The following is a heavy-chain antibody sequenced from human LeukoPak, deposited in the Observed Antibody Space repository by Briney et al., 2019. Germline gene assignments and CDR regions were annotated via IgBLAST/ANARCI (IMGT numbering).Heavy chain of an antibody. J-gene: IGHJ4*02. CDR3: ARGREYDFWSGPDY. CDR2: IWYDGSNK. D-gene: IGHD3-3*01. CDR1: GFIFSNYG. Sequence: PGGSLRLSCAASGFIFSNYGMHWVRQAPGKGLQWVAIIWYDGSNKYYADSVKGRFTISRDNSKNTLYLQMNSLRAEDTAVYYCARGREYDFWSGPDYWGQGTLVTVSS. V-gene: IGHV3-33*01.